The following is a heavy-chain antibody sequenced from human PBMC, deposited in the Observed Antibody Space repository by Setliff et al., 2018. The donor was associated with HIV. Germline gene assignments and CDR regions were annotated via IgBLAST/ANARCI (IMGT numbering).Heavy chain of an antibody. CDR2: VSHSGST. CDR3: ATILVYGVYKWFNP. Sequence: SETLSLTCAVSGVSISNSNWWSWVRQPPGKGLEWIGEVSHSGSTNYNPSLKSRVTISVDTSKNQFSLHLNSVTAADTAVYYCATILVYGVYKWFNPWGQGTLVTVSS. CDR1: GVSISNSNW. V-gene: IGHV4-4*02. D-gene: IGHD3-3*01. J-gene: IGHJ5*02.